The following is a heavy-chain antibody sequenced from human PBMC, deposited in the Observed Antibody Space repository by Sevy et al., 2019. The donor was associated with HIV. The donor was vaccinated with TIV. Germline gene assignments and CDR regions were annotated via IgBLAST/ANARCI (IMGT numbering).Heavy chain of an antibody. V-gene: IGHV3-23*01. D-gene: IGHD1-26*01. CDR1: GFTFSSYA. CDR3: SNRSGSYSVFAFDI. J-gene: IGHJ3*02. Sequence: GGSLRLSCAASGFTFSSYAMSWVRQAPGKGLEWVSAISGSGGSTSYADSVKGGFTISSDNSKNTLYLQMNSLSAEDTAVYYVSNRSGSYSVFAFDIWGQGTMLTVSS. CDR2: ISGSGGST.